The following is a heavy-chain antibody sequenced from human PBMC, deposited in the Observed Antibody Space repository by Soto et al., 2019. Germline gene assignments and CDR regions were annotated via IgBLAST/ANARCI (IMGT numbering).Heavy chain of an antibody. V-gene: IGHV1-18*04. CDR3: ARAATVSYHSAY. D-gene: IGHD3-10*01. J-gene: IGHJ4*02. Sequence: QVQLVQSGPEVKKPGASVRVSCMTSGYAFTSYGVNWVRQVPGQGLEWMGWIPPHSGRTTYLPKFQGRVTLTADPATLTAYMELTSPSSDDTGIHFCARAATVSYHSAYWGQGTVVTVSA. CDR1: GYAFTSYG. CDR2: IPPHSGRT.